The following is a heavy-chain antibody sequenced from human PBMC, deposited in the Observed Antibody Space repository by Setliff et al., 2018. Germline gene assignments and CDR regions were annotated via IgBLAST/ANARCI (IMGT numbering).Heavy chain of an antibody. V-gene: IGHV4-38-2*02. J-gene: IGHJ3*01. CDR2: LFDGGSA. CDR1: GYSISNGFY. CDR3: ARDPHYDPTYSLPGHAFDF. Sequence: SETLSLTCAVSGYSISNGFYWGWIRQSPVKGLEWIGSLFDGGSAYYSLSLKSRASISLDASKNQFALKLTSATAADTAVYYCARDPHYDPTYSLPGHAFDFWGQGIMVTVSS. D-gene: IGHD3-22*01.